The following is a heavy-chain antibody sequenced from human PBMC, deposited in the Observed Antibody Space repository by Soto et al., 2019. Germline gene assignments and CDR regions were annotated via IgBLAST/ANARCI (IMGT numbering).Heavy chain of an antibody. D-gene: IGHD2-2*01. Sequence: GGALRVSCAASGFTFSSYGMHWVRQAPGKGLEWVAVISYDGSNKYYADSVKGRFTISRDNSKNTLYLQMNSLRAEDTAVYYCAKEERRTCSSTSCYYYYGMDVWGQGTTVTVSS. V-gene: IGHV3-30*18. CDR3: AKEERRTCSSTSCYYYYGMDV. CDR1: GFTFSSYG. J-gene: IGHJ6*02. CDR2: ISYDGSNK.